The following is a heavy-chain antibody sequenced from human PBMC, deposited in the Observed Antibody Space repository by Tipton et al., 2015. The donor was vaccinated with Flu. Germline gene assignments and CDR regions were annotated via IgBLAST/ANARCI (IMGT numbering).Heavy chain of an antibody. CDR2: IKQDGREQ. J-gene: IGHJ4*02. Sequence: SLRLSCAASGFTFSAYWMTWVRQAPGKGLEWVANIKQDGREQFYADSVKGRFTISGDNAKNFLYLQMDSLRVEDTALYYCAQRRLYCSGVTCTDYWGRGTQVTGAS. CDR3: AQRRLYCSGVTCTDY. CDR1: GFTFSAYW. D-gene: IGHD2-15*01. V-gene: IGHV3-7*01.